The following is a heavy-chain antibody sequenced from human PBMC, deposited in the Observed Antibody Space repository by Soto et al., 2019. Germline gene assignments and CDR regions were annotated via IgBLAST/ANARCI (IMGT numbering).Heavy chain of an antibody. V-gene: IGHV3-74*01. CDR2: LNGDGTTT. CDR1: GFTFSSYW. D-gene: IGHD2-15*01. Sequence: EVQLVESGGGLVHPGGSLRLSCEASGFTFSSYWLHWVRQVPGKGLVWVSRLNGDGTTTNYADSVKGRFTISRDNAKNTVYLQMSSLRAEDTAVYYCARGMRIDYGMDVWGQGTTVTVSS. CDR3: ARGMRIDYGMDV. J-gene: IGHJ6*02.